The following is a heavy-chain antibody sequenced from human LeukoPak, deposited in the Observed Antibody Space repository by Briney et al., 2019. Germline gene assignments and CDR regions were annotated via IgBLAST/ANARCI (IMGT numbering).Heavy chain of an antibody. CDR1: GFTFSSYA. Sequence: GGSLRLSCAASGFTFSSYAMSWVRQAPGKGLGWVSAISGSGGSTYYADSVKGRFNISRDNSKNTLYLQMNSLRAEDTAVYYCAKAREYQLLYYFDYWGQGTLVTVSS. CDR3: AKAREYQLLYYFDY. D-gene: IGHD2-2*01. J-gene: IGHJ4*02. V-gene: IGHV3-23*01. CDR2: ISGSGGST.